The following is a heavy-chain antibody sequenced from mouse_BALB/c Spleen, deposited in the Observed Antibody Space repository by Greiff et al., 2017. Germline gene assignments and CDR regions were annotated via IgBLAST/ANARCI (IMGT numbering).Heavy chain of an antibody. CDR3: ARSGEDYAMDY. J-gene: IGHJ4*01. D-gene: IGHD3-1*01. CDR1: GYTFTSYV. CDR2: INPYNDGT. V-gene: IGHV1-14*01. Sequence: VQLQQSGPELVKPGASVKMSCKASGYTFTSYVMHWVMQKPGQGLEWIGYINPYNDGTKYNEKFKGKATLTSDKSSSTAYMELSSLTSEDSAVYYCARSGEDYAMDYWGQGTSVTVSS.